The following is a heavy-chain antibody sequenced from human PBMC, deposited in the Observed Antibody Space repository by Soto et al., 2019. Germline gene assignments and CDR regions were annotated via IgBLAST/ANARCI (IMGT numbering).Heavy chain of an antibody. V-gene: IGHV3-33*01. CDR2: IWSDVSNK. CDR3: VRVFDTYYFDL. Sequence: QVQLVESGGCVVQPGRSLRLSCAASGFTFSTYGMHWVRQAPGKGLEWVALIWSDVSNKYYADSVKGRFTISRDNSKKTLFLQMNSLRAEDTAVYYCVRVFDTYYFDLWGQGNMVTVSS. CDR1: GFTFSTYG. D-gene: IGHD3-9*01. J-gene: IGHJ4*02.